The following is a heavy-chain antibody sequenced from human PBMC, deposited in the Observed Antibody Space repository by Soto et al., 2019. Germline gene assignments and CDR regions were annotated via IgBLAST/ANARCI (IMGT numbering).Heavy chain of an antibody. V-gene: IGHV5-10-1*01. D-gene: IGHD5-18*01. J-gene: IGHJ4*02. CDR3: ASLLTTSYGYLEENY. CDR2: IDPSDSYT. CDR1: GYSFTSYW. Sequence: PGESLKISCKGSGYSFTSYWISWVRQMPGKGLEWMGRIDPSDSYTNYSPSFQGHVTISADKSISTAYLQWSSLKASDTAMYYCASLLTTSYGYLEENYWGQGTLVTVSS.